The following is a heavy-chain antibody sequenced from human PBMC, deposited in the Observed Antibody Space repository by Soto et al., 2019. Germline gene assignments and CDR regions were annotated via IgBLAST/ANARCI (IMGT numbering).Heavy chain of an antibody. Sequence: SETLSLTCTVSGGSISSGCYYWSWIRQHPGKGLEWIGYIYYIGSTYYNPSLKSRVTISVDTSKNQFSLKLSSVTAADTAVYYGGREDYRGSSSFYYGMDVGVQGTRVTVS. D-gene: IGHD6-6*01. CDR2: IYYIGST. CDR3: GREDYRGSSSFYYGMDV. CDR1: GGSISSGCYY. J-gene: IGHJ6*02. V-gene: IGHV4-31*03.